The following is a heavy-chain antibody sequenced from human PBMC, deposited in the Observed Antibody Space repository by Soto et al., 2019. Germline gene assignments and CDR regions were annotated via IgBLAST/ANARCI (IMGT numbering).Heavy chain of an antibody. CDR3: AKTYYDFWSGYYVEGRLFDY. Sequence: GGSLRLSCAASGFTFSSYAMSWVRQAPGKGLEWVSAISGSGGSTYYADSVKGRFTISRDNSKNTLYLQMNSLRAEDTAVYYCAKTYYDFWSGYYVEGRLFDYWGQGTLVTVSS. CDR2: ISGSGGST. V-gene: IGHV3-23*01. CDR1: GFTFSSYA. D-gene: IGHD3-3*01. J-gene: IGHJ4*02.